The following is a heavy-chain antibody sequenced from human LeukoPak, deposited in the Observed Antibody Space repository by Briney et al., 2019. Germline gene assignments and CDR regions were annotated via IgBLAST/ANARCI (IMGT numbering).Heavy chain of an antibody. V-gene: IGHV3-33*01. CDR3: ARVTNASTWELAY. D-gene: IGHD2-8*01. CDR2: IWYDGSRQ. Sequence: GGSLRLSCAASGFTFSSYGMHWVRQAPGKGLEWVAAIWYDGSRQYYADSVKGRFTISRDNSKNTLYLQMNSLRAEDTAVYYCARVTNASTWELAYGGKETLVTVS. J-gene: IGHJ4*02. CDR1: GFTFSSYG.